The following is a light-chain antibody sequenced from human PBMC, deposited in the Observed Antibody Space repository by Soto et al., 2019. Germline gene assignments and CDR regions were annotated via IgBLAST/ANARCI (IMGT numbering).Light chain of an antibody. CDR2: DAS. Sequence: EIVLTQSPATLSLSPGERATLACTASQGVSSNLAWYQQKPGQAPRLLIYDASNRATGIPARFSGSGSGTDVTLTSSSLEPEDFAVYYCQQRSNWPLSFGGGTKVEIK. V-gene: IGKV3-11*01. CDR3: QQRSNWPLS. J-gene: IGKJ4*01. CDR1: QGVSSN.